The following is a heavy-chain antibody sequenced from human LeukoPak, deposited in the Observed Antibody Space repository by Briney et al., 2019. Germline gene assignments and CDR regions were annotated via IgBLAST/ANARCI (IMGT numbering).Heavy chain of an antibody. CDR3: ARYSDNWFDP. CDR2: IYYSGGT. J-gene: IGHJ5*02. V-gene: IGHV4-59*01. CDR1: GGSISSYY. D-gene: IGHD6-13*01. Sequence: SETLSLTCTVSGGSISSYYWSWIRQPPGKGLEWIGYIYYSGGTNYNPPPKSRVTISVDTSKNQFSLKLSSVTAADTAVYYCARYSDNWFDPWGQGTLVTVSS.